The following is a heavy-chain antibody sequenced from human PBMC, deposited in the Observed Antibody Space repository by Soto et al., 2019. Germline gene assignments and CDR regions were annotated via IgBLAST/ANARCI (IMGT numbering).Heavy chain of an antibody. CDR3: ARVDCSGGSCYYGMDV. CDR2: ISSSSSYI. D-gene: IGHD2-15*01. V-gene: IGHV3-21*01. Sequence: PGGSLRLSCAASGFTFSSYSMNWVRQAPGKGLEWVSSISSSSSYIYYADSVKGRFTISRDNAKNSLYLQMNSLRAEDTAVYYCARVDCSGGSCYYGMDVWGQGTTVTVSS. CDR1: GFTFSSYS. J-gene: IGHJ6*02.